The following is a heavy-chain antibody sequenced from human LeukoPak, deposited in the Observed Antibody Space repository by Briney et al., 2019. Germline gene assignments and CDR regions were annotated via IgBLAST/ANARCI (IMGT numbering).Heavy chain of an antibody. V-gene: IGHV5-51*01. CDR2: IYPGDSDT. CDR3: ARRTTKTSYSSSWSYPFDI. D-gene: IGHD6-13*01. CDR1: GYSFTNFW. Sequence: GESLKISCKGSGYSFTNFWIGWVRQMPGKGLEWMGIIYPGDSDTRYSPSFQGQVTISADKSISTAYLQWSSLKASDTAMYYCARRTTKTSYSSSWSYPFDIWGQGTMVTVSS. J-gene: IGHJ3*02.